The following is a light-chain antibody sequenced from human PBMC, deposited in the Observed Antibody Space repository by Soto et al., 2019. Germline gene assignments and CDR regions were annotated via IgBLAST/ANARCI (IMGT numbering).Light chain of an antibody. CDR2: EVS. V-gene: IGLV2-8*01. CDR1: SSDVGGYNY. J-gene: IGLJ1*01. CDR3: SSSTTGSTPFV. Sequence: QSALTQPPSASGSPGQSVTISCTGTSSDVGGYNYVSWYQQHPGKAPKLMIYEVSKRPSGVPDRFSGSKSGNTASLTVSGLQAEDEADYYCSSSTTGSTPFVFGTGTKVTVL.